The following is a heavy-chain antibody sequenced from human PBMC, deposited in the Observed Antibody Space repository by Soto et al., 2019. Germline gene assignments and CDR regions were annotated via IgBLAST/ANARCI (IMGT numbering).Heavy chain of an antibody. Sequence: GGSLRLSCAASGFSFTTYVMHWVRQAPGKGLEWVAVISHDGSYKYYGDAVKGRFTISRDTSKNAVYLEMNSLRPEDTAVYYCAKGLLAIVGTTLPRDAFSIWGQGTMVTVSS. CDR3: AKGLLAIVGTTLPRDAFSI. J-gene: IGHJ3*02. CDR1: GFSFTTYV. D-gene: IGHD1-26*01. V-gene: IGHV3-30*18. CDR2: ISHDGSYK.